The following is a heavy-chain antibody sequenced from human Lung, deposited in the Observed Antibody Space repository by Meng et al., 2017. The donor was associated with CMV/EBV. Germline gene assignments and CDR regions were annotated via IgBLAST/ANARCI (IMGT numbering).Heavy chain of an antibody. CDR2: IYSGGSST. J-gene: IGHJ6*02. D-gene: IGHD6-6*01. CDR1: GFTFSSYA. Sequence: GGSLRLXCAASGFTFSSYAMSWVRQAPGKGLEWVSAIYSGGSSTYYADSVKGRFTISRDNSKNTLYLQMNSLRAEDTAVYYCAKVGQGYSSSSDYYYGMDVWGQGTTVTVSS. V-gene: IGHV3-23*03. CDR3: AKVGQGYSSSSDYYYGMDV.